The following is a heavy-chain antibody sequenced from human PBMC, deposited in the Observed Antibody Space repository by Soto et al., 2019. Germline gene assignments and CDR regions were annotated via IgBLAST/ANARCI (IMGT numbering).Heavy chain of an antibody. Sequence: GSLRLSCAASGFALSAYSLSWVRQAPGEGLEWVASINPSGIEIYYADSVEGRFVISRDNAQNSVDLQMLSLRVEDTAVYYCARDWLPGDPREAFDCRGHRTTVTVS. CDR2: INPSGIEI. D-gene: IGHD5-12*01. CDR3: ARDWLPGDPREAFDC. CDR1: GFALSAYS. V-gene: IGHV3-21*01. J-gene: IGHJ4*01.